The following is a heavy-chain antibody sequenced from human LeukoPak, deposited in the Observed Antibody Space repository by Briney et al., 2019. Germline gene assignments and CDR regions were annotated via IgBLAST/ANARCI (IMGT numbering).Heavy chain of an antibody. CDR2: INHSGST. D-gene: IGHD3-10*01. Sequence: SETLSLTCAVYGGSFSGYYWSWIRRPPGKGLEWIGEINHSGSTNYNPSLKSRVTISVDTSKNQFSLKLSSVTAADTAVYYCARRGPRGIWFDPWGQGTLVTVSS. V-gene: IGHV4-34*01. J-gene: IGHJ5*02. CDR1: GGSFSGYY. CDR3: ARRGPRGIWFDP.